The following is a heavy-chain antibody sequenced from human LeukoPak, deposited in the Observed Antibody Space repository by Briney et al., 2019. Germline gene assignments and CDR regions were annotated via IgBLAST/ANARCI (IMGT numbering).Heavy chain of an antibody. CDR1: GGSLSSYY. J-gene: IGHJ5*02. V-gene: IGHV4-59*01. Sequence: SETLSLTCTVSGGSLSSYYWSWIRQPPGKGLEWIGYIYYSGSTNYNPSLKSRVTISVDKSKNQFSLKLSSVPAADTAVYYCARDEYNWFDPWGQGTLVTVSS. CDR2: IYYSGST. CDR3: ARDEYNWFDP.